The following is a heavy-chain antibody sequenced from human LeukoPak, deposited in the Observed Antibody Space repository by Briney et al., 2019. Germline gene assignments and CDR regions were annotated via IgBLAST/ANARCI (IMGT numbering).Heavy chain of an antibody. D-gene: IGHD3-22*01. CDR3: AKDRDSSGYYYDAFDI. V-gene: IGHV3-23*01. J-gene: IGHJ3*02. CDR2: ISGSGGST. CDR1: GFTLSSYA. Sequence: GGSLRLSCAASGFTLSSYAMSWVRQAPGKGLEWVSAISGSGGSTYYADSVKGRFTISRDNSKNTLYLQMNSLRAEDTAVYYCAKDRDSSGYYYDAFDIWGQGTMVTVSS.